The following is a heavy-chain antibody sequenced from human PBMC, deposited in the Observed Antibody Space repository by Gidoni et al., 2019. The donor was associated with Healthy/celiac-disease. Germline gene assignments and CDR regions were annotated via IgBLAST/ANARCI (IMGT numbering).Heavy chain of an antibody. CDR2: IYYSGST. J-gene: IGHJ4*02. CDR3: ARHDADGYNYGPHLYYFDY. CDR1: GGAISSSSYY. Sequence: QLQLQESGPGLVKPSETLSITCTVSGGAISSSSYYWGWIRQPPGKWLELIGSIYYSGSTYYNPSLKIRVTISVDTSKNQFSLKLSSVTAADTAVYYCARHDADGYNYGPHLYYFDYWGQGTLVTVSS. D-gene: IGHD5-12*01. V-gene: IGHV4-39*01.